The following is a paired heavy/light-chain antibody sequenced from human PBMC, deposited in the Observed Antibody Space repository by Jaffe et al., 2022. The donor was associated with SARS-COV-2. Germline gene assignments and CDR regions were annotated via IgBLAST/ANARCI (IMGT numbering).Heavy chain of an antibody. Sequence: QVQLVESGGGVVQPGRSLRLSCAASGFTFSLYGMHWVRQAPGKGLEWVAMISADGSNNYYEDSVKGRFIISRDNSKNTLYLQMNSLRAEDTAVYHCAKGSGVAWYFDLWGRGTLVTVSS. J-gene: IGHJ2*01. CDR3: AKGSGVAWYFDL. V-gene: IGHV3-30*18. D-gene: IGHD3-3*01. CDR2: ISADGSNN. CDR1: GFTFSLYG.
Light chain of an antibody. J-gene: IGKJ4*01. CDR1: QSFRSNY. Sequence: EIVLTQSPGTLSLSPGERATLSCRASQSFRSNYLAWYHQKPGQAPRLLIYGASSRATGIPDRFSGSGSGTDFTLTISRLEPEDFAVYYCQQYGGSVTFGGGTKVEIK. V-gene: IGKV3-20*01. CDR3: QQYGGSVT. CDR2: GAS.